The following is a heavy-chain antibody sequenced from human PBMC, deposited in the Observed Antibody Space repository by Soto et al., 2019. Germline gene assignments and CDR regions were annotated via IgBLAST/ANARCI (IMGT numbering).Heavy chain of an antibody. Sequence: EVHLLESGGDLVLPGGSLRLSCAASGFAFNDFAMNWVRQAPGKGPEWLSTISGSGDKTFHSDSVKGRSNLSRDNSNNKMFLQMNSLRAEDTAIYYCAKGASHAPFEKWGRGTLVTVSS. V-gene: IGHV3-23*01. CDR3: AKGASHAPFEK. J-gene: IGHJ4*02. CDR2: ISGSGDKT. CDR1: GFAFNDFA.